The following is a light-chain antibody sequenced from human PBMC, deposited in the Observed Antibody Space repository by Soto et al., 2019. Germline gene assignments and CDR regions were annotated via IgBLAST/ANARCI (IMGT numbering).Light chain of an antibody. CDR1: QSVRTSD. J-gene: IGKJ2*01. V-gene: IGKV3-20*01. Sequence: EVVLTQSPGTLSLSPGERATLSCRASQSVRTSDVTWYQHQPGQAPRLLIYGAFNRATDIPDRFSGSGSGTDFTLTISRLEAEEFAVYYCQHCGNSRYTFGQGTRLEIK. CDR2: GAF. CDR3: QHCGNSRYT.